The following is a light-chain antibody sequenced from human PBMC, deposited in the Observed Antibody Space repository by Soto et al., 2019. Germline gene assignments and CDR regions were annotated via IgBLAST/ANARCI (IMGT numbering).Light chain of an antibody. CDR3: QHNSNCPWT. V-gene: IGKV3-15*01. J-gene: IGKJ1*01. CDR1: QSVSSK. CDR2: GAS. Sequence: EIVMTQSPATLSVSPGERATLSCRASQSVSSKLAWYQQKPGKGPRLLIYGASTRASGIPTRFSGSGSGTEFPLTSSSLHSEVFAVYYCQHNSNCPWTFGQGTKVEIK.